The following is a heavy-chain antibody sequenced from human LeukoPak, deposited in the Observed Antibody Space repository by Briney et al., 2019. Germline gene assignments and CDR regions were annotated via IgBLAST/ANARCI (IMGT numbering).Heavy chain of an antibody. J-gene: IGHJ4*02. CDR1: GYTFTDFY. CDR2: TNPKSGGK. Sequence: ASVKVSCKASGYTFTDFYVHWVRQAPGQGLEWMGWTNPKSGGKNYAQKFQGRVTMTRDTTIRTAYMELSTLRSDDTAVYYCARGSHSGGPNPNFDYWGQGTLVTVSS. D-gene: IGHD3-16*01. V-gene: IGHV1-2*02. CDR3: ARGSHSGGPNPNFDY.